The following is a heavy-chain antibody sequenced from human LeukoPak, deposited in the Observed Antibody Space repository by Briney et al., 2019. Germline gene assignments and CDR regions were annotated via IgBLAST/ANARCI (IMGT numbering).Heavy chain of an antibody. CDR3: ARDFKNRNWFDP. D-gene: IGHD1/OR15-1a*01. V-gene: IGHV4-61*02. CDR2: IYTSGST. Sequence: PSQTLSLTCTVSGGSISSGSYYWSWIRQPAGKGLEWIGRIYTSGSTNHNPSLKSRVTISVDTSKNQFSLKLSSVTAADTAVYYCARDFKNRNWFDPWGQGTLVTVSS. CDR1: GGSISSGSYY. J-gene: IGHJ5*02.